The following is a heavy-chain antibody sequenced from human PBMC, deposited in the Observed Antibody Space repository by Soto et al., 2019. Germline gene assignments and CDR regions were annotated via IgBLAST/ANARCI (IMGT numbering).Heavy chain of an antibody. CDR2: IIPIFGTA. J-gene: IGHJ2*01. V-gene: IGHV1-69*12. D-gene: IGHD2-15*01. CDR1: GGTFSSYA. Sequence: QVQLVQSGAEVKKPGSSVKVSCKASGGTFSSYAVSWVRQAPGQGLEWMGGIIPIFGTANYEQKFQGRVTLPADESTSTVYMELSCLSSEDTAVYYCASRRGGTIWYFDLWGRGTLVTVSS. CDR3: ASRRGGTIWYFDL.